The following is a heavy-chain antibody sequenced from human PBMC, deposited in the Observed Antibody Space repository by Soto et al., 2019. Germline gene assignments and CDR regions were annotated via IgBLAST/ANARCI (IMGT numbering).Heavy chain of an antibody. CDR2: IDPSDSYT. CDR3: ARLEAAATYYYYGMDV. J-gene: IGHJ6*02. CDR1: GYSFTSYW. D-gene: IGHD6-13*01. V-gene: IGHV5-10-1*01. Sequence: GESLKISCKGSGYSFTSYWISWVRQMPGKGLEWMGRIDPSDSYTNYSPSFQGHATISADKSISTAYLQWSSLKASDTAMYYCARLEAAATYYYYGMDVWGQGTTVTASS.